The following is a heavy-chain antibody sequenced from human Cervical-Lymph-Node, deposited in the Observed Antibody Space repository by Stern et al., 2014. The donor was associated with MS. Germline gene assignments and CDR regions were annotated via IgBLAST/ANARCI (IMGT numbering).Heavy chain of an antibody. CDR1: GDSISTNNW. Sequence: QVQLVESGPGLVKPSETLSLTCAVSGDSISTNNWWSWVRQPSGKGLEWIGEIYHTGSANYNPSLRSRVTISVDKSKNQFVLQVTSVSAADTAVYYCTRGPTSRAAIRSLEWPLESWGLGTLVTVSS. CDR2: IYHTGSA. J-gene: IGHJ4*02. D-gene: IGHD3-3*01. V-gene: IGHV4-4*02. CDR3: TRGPTSRAAIRSLEWPLES.